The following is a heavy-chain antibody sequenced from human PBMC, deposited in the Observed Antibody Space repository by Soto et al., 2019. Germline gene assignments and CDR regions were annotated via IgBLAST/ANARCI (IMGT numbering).Heavy chain of an antibody. Sequence: EVQLLESGGGLVQPGGSLRLSCAASGFTFLSYAMSWVRQAPGKGLEWVSAISGSGDTTYYADSVKGRLTISRDNSKNPLYLQMNRLKAEDTAVYYCVKLGSANNYWGQGTLVTVSS. J-gene: IGHJ4*02. CDR2: ISGSGDTT. CDR3: VKLGSANNY. V-gene: IGHV3-23*01. D-gene: IGHD2-2*01. CDR1: GFTFLSYA.